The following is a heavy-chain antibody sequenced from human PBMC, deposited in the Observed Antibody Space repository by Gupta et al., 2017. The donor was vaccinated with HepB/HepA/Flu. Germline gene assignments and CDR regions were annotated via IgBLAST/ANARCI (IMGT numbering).Heavy chain of an antibody. CDR3: AGEVALCNKFHWFDS. J-gene: IGHJ5*01. Sequence: QVKMGASGGGVVQPGRSLGLSCAVSGFSRGVYGMNWFRHAAGKGLEWLVVISFDGREKHYADAGKDRFSIYRSKSMNTLYLQMKDLREDDKALYYCAGEVALCNKFHWFDSWGQGTLVTVS. D-gene: IGHD2/OR15-2a*01. V-gene: IGHV3-33*01. CDR2: ISFDGREK. CDR1: GFSRGVYG.